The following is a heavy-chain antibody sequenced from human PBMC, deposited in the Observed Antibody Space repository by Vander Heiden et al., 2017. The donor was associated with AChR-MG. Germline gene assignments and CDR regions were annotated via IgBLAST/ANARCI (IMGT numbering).Heavy chain of an antibody. CDR2: ISYAGSNK. CDR1: GFAFSSYA. V-gene: IGHV3-30*18. CDR3: AKESGGSGSYGMDV. D-gene: IGHD3-10*01. Sequence: QVQLVESGGGVVQPGRSLSLSCTASGFAFSSYAMHWVRQAPGKGLEWVAVISYAGSNKYDADSVKGRFTISRDNSKNTLYLQMNSLRAEDTAVYYCAKESGGSGSYGMDVWGQGTTVTVSS. J-gene: IGHJ6*02.